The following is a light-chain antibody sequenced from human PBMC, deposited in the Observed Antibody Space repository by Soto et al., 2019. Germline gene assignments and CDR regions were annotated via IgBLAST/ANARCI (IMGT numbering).Light chain of an antibody. V-gene: IGKV3-20*01. Sequence: IVLTQSPATLSVSPLEICTLCWSAGRSLSRSLAWYQQNPAQAPRLLIYGASSRATGIPDPFTGSGSGTDFTLTLTRLEPEAFAVYYCQQLGRYLPLTFGQGTRLEIK. J-gene: IGKJ5*01. CDR2: GAS. CDR1: RSLSRS. CDR3: QQLGRYLPLT.